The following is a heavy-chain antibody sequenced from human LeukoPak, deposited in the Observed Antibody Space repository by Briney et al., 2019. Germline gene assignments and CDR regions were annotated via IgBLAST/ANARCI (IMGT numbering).Heavy chain of an antibody. CDR2: IKQDGSEK. D-gene: IGHD5-24*01. J-gene: IGHJ4*02. Sequence: GGSLRLSCAASGFTFSSYWMSWVRQAPGKGLEWVANIKQDGSEKYYADSVKGRFTISRDNSKNTLYLQMNSLRAEDTAVYYCAKVFSLRDNGRYFDYWGQGTLVTVSS. CDR1: GFTFSSYW. V-gene: IGHV3-7*01. CDR3: AKVFSLRDNGRYFDY.